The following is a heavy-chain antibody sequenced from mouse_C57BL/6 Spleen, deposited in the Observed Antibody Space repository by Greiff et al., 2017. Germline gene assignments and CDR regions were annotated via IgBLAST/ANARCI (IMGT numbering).Heavy chain of an antibody. CDR1: GFTFSSYA. Sequence: EVQGVESGGGLVKPGGSLKLSCAASGFTFSSYAMSWVRQTPEKRLEWVATISDGGSYTYYPDNVKGRFTISRDNAKNNLYLQMSHLKSEDTAMYYCARDGYDGLFAYWGQETLVTVSA. CDR3: ARDGYDGLFAY. V-gene: IGHV5-4*01. D-gene: IGHD2-2*01. J-gene: IGHJ3*01. CDR2: ISDGGSYT.